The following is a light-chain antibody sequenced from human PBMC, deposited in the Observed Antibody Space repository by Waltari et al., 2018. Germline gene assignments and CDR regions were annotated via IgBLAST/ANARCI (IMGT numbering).Light chain of an antibody. CDR2: DVS. Sequence: QSALTQPASVSGSPGQSITLSCTGPSSDVGAYTYVSWYQQHPGKVPELIIYDVSYRPSGVSNRFSGSKSGNTASLTISGLQAEDEADYYCSSHATTSVIFGGGTKLTVL. CDR1: SSDVGAYTY. CDR3: SSHATTSVI. J-gene: IGLJ2*01. V-gene: IGLV2-14*03.